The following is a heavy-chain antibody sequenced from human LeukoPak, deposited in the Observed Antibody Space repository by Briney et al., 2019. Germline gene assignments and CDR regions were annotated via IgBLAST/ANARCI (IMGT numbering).Heavy chain of an antibody. Sequence: ASVKVSCKAPGYTFTSYGISWVRQAPGQGLEWMGWISAYNGNTNYAQKLQGRVTMTTGTSTSTAYMELRSLRSDDTAVYYCARDSSLNIAAAGTFDYWGQGTLVTVSS. CDR1: GYTFTSYG. V-gene: IGHV1-18*01. J-gene: IGHJ4*02. CDR3: ARDSSLNIAAAGTFDY. CDR2: ISAYNGNT. D-gene: IGHD6-13*01.